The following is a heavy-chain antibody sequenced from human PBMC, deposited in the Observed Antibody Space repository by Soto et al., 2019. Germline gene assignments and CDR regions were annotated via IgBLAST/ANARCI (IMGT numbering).Heavy chain of an antibody. V-gene: IGHV1-46*01. CDR2: INPRGGST. J-gene: IGHJ4*02. CDR3: ARPPFPGCINGICYPCAQ. CDR1: GYTFTHYY. D-gene: IGHD2-8*01. Sequence: QVQLVQSGAEVKKPGASVKVSCKASGYTFTHYYIHWVRQAPGQGLEWMGMINPRGGSTDYAQKFQGRVTVTTDTSTTTVYMELSSLRADDPAVYYSARPPFPGCINGICYPCAQWGEGTLVTFSS.